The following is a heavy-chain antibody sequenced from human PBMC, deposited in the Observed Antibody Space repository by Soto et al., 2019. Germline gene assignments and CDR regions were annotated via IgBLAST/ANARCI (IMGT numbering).Heavy chain of an antibody. D-gene: IGHD2-15*01. V-gene: IGHV3-30*18. CDR1: GFTFSSYG. CDR2: ISYDGSNK. CDR3: AKEADIVVVVAAKDY. J-gene: IGHJ4*02. Sequence: QVQLVESGGGVVQPGRSLRLSCAASGFTFSSYGMHWVRQAPGKGLEWVAVISYDGSNKYYADSVKGRFTISRDNSKNTLYLQMNCLRAEDTAVYYCAKEADIVVVVAAKDYWGQGTLVTVSS.